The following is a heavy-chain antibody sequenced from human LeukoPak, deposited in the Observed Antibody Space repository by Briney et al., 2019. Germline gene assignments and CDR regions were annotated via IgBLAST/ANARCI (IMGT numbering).Heavy chain of an antibody. Sequence: SQTLSLTCAISGDSVSSNSAAWNWIRQSPSRGLEWLGRTYYRSKWYNDYAVSVKSRITINPDTSKNQFSLKLSSVTAADTAVYYCARHAGYSSGWYPKTQRLHFDYWGQGTLVTVSS. V-gene: IGHV6-1*01. CDR3: ARHAGYSSGWYPKTQRLHFDY. D-gene: IGHD6-19*01. J-gene: IGHJ4*01. CDR2: TYYRSKWYN. CDR1: GDSVSSNSAA.